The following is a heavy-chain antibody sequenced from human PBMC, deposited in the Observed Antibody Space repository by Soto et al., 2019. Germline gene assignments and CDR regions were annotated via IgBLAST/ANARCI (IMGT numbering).Heavy chain of an antibody. CDR3: ARNDSGSKNFDY. Sequence: QVQLQESGPGLVKPSQTLSLTCTVSDGSISSGGYYWSWIRQHPGKGLEWIGYISDSGRTYYNPSLKSRVTISEDTSKNQFSVKLRFVTAADTAVYYCARNDSGSKNFDYWGQGTLVTVSS. J-gene: IGHJ4*02. V-gene: IGHV4-31*03. CDR1: DGSISSGGYY. D-gene: IGHD3-10*01. CDR2: ISDSGRT.